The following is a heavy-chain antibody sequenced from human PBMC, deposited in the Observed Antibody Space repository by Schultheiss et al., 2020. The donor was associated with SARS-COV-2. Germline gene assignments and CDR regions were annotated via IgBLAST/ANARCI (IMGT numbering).Heavy chain of an antibody. D-gene: IGHD4-17*01. V-gene: IGHV3-74*01. CDR2: INSDGSST. CDR1: GFTFSNAW. Sequence: GGSLRLSCAASGFTFSNAWMSWVRQAPGKGLVWVSRINSDGSSTSYADSVKGRFTISRDNAKNTLYLQMNSLRAEDTAVYYCVSDYGDYPDYWGQGTLVTVSS. J-gene: IGHJ4*02. CDR3: VSDYGDYPDY.